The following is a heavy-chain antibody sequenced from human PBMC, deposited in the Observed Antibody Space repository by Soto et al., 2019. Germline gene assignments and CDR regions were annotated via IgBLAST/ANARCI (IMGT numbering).Heavy chain of an antibody. CDR1: GYNFNSHS. J-gene: IGHJ4*02. CDR3: ARDRASGSFDD. CDR2: INPNTGNR. D-gene: IGHD1-26*01. Sequence: QVQLVQSGSESMQPGASVKVSCKGSGYNFNSHSINWLRQAPGQGLEWMGWINPNTGNRTYEQGFTGRFVFSVDTSVSTVYLQIFSLKAADSAVYYCARDRASGSFDDWGQGTLVTVSS. V-gene: IGHV7-4-1*01.